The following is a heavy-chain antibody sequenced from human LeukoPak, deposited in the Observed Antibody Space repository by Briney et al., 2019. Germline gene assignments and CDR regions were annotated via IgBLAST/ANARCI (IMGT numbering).Heavy chain of an antibody. D-gene: IGHD1-26*01. CDR2: IFYSGST. CDR1: GGSIRSYY. J-gene: IGHJ4*02. CDR3: ARGGSYWSY. Sequence: SETLSLTCTVSGGSIRSYYWSWTRQPPGKGLEWIGYIFYSGSTNYNPSRKSRVTISVDSSKSQFSLKVSSVTAADTAVYYCARGGSYWSYWGQGTLVTVSS. V-gene: IGHV4-59*01.